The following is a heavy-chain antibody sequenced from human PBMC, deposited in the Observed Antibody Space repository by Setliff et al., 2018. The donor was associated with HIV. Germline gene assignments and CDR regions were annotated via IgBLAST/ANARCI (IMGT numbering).Heavy chain of an antibody. Sequence: GGSLRLSCAASGFTISNHAMSWVRQAPGKGLEWVSSISYDSSDTFYSGSVKGRFTISRDNAKNTLYMQMNSLRAEDTAVYYCARPYTVWVYGMDVWGQGTTVTVSS. CDR2: ISYDSSDT. D-gene: IGHD2-8*01. J-gene: IGHJ6*02. CDR1: GFTISNHA. V-gene: IGHV3-23*01. CDR3: ARPYTVWVYGMDV.